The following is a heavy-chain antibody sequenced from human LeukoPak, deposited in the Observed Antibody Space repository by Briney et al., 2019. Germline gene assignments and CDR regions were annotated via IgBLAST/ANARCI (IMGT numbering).Heavy chain of an antibody. J-gene: IGHJ4*02. D-gene: IGHD1-1*01. CDR3: AKKGQADDNGKPD. Sequence: SGGSLRLSCAASGFTFSSYWMSWVRQAPGKGLEWVANIKQDGSEKYYVDSVKDRFTISRDNAKNSLYLQMNNLRADETAIYYCAKKGQADDNGKPDWGQGTLVTVSS. CDR1: GFTFSSYW. V-gene: IGHV3-7*03. CDR2: IKQDGSEK.